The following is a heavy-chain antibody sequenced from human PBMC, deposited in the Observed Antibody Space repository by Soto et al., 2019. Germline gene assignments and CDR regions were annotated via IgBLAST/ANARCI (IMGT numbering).Heavy chain of an antibody. CDR1: GFTFSSYW. Sequence: EVQLVESGGGLVQPGGSLRLSCAASGFTFSSYWMSWVRQAPGKGLEWVANIKQDGSEKYYVDSVKGRLTISRDNAKNSLYLQMNSLRAEDTAVYYCARGYRSSSWYGGCQNWYFDLWGRGTLVTVSS. CDR2: IKQDGSEK. D-gene: IGHD6-13*01. CDR3: ARGYRSSSWYGGCQNWYFDL. J-gene: IGHJ2*01. V-gene: IGHV3-7*05.